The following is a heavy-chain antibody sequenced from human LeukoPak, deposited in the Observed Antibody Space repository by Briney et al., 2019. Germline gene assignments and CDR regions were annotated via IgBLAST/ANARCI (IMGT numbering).Heavy chain of an antibody. CDR1: GGTFSSYA. V-gene: IGHV1-69*05. D-gene: IGHD3-22*01. J-gene: IGHJ4*02. Sequence: GASVKVSCKASGGTFSSYAISWVRQAHGQGLEWMGGIIPIFGTANYAQKFQGRVTITTDESTSTAYMELSSLRSEDTAVYYCARALYYYDSSGYYGLDYWGQGTLVTVSS. CDR2: IIPIFGTA. CDR3: ARALYYYDSSGYYGLDY.